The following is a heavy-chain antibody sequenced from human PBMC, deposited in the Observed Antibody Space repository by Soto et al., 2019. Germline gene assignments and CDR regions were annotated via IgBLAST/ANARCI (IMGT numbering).Heavy chain of an antibody. V-gene: IGHV4-34*01. Sequence: SETLSLTCTVYGGSFSDYYWIWIRQPPGEGLEWIGEINRSGSTNYNPSLKSRVTISVDTSKNQFSLKLSSVTAADTAVYYCASLYYYYMAVWGKGTTVTVSS. CDR2: INRSGST. J-gene: IGHJ6*03. CDR1: GGSFSDYY. CDR3: ASLYYYYMAV.